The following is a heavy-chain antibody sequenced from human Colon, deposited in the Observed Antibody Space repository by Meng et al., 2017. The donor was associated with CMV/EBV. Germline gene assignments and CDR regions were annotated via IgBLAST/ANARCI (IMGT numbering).Heavy chain of an antibody. D-gene: IGHD2-2*01. CDR1: GFTFSSYA. V-gene: IGHV3-30-3*01. CDR2: ISYDGSNK. J-gene: IGHJ5*02. CDR3: ARGGEYQLLHIGWFDP. Sequence: GESLKISCAASGFTFSSYAMHWVRQAPGKGLEWVAVISYDGSNKYYADSVKGRFTISRDNSKNTLYLQMNSLRAEDTAVYYCARGGEYQLLHIGWFDPWGQGTLVTVSS.